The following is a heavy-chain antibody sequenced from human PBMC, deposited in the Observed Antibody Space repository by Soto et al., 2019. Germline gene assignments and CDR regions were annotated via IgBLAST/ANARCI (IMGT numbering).Heavy chain of an antibody. Sequence: GGSLRLSCAASGFTFSSYAMHWVRQAPGKGLEWVAVISYDGSNKYYADSVKGRFTISRDNSKNTLYLQMNSLRAEDTAVYYCARAADLYYYGMDVWGQGTTVTVSS. J-gene: IGHJ6*02. V-gene: IGHV3-30-3*01. CDR3: ARAADLYYYGMDV. CDR2: ISYDGSNK. CDR1: GFTFSSYA.